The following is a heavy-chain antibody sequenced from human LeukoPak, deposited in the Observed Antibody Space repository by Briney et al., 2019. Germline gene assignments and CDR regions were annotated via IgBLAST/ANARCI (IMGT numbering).Heavy chain of an antibody. J-gene: IGHJ4*02. CDR1: GGSISSYY. CDR3: ARGPWGSAPPLFDY. V-gene: IGHV4-4*08. D-gene: IGHD3-10*01. CDR2: IYTSGST. Sequence: SETLSLTCTVSGGSISSYYWSWIRQPPGKGLEWIGYIYTSGSTNYNPSLKSRVTISVDTSKNQFSLKLSSVTAADTAVYYCARGPWGSAPPLFDYWGQGTLVTVSS.